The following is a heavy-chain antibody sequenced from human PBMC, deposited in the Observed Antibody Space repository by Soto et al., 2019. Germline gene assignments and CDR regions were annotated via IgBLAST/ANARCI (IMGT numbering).Heavy chain of an antibody. CDR3: AMSLGSQNPYSSSDLYGMDV. J-gene: IGHJ6*02. CDR1: GGSVSSGSYY. CDR2: IYYSGST. D-gene: IGHD6-13*01. Sequence: PSETLSLTCTVSGGSVSSGSYYWSWIRQPPGKGLEWIGYIYYSGSTNYNPSLKSRVTISVDTSKNQFSLKLSSVTAADTAVYYCAMSLGSQNPYSSSDLYGMDVWGQGTTVNVSS. V-gene: IGHV4-61*01.